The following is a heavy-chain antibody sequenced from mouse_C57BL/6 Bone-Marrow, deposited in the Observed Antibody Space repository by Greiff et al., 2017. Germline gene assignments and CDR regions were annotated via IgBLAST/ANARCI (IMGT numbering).Heavy chain of an antibody. Sequence: EVQLQQSGTVLARPGASVKMSCKTSGYTFTSYWMHWVKQRPGQGLEWIGAIYPGNSDTSYNQKFKGKAKLTAVTSASTAYMELSSLTNEDSAVYYCTHYGSSVYWYCDVWGTGTTVTVSA. J-gene: IGHJ1*03. CDR2: IYPGNSDT. D-gene: IGHD1-1*01. CDR3: THYGSSVYWYCDV. V-gene: IGHV1-5*01. CDR1: GYTFTSYW.